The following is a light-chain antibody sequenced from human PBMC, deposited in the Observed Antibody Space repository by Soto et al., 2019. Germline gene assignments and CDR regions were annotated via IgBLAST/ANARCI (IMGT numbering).Light chain of an antibody. V-gene: IGLV2-14*01. CDR3: SSYTRRNTLA. CDR2: EVT. Sequence: QSALTQPASVSGSPGQSITISCTGTSSDVGGYNFVSWYQQYPGKAPKLIIYEVTDRPSGVSNRFSGSKSGSTASLTISGLQAEDEADYYCSSYTRRNTLAFGGGTKVTAL. J-gene: IGLJ2*01. CDR1: SSDVGGYNF.